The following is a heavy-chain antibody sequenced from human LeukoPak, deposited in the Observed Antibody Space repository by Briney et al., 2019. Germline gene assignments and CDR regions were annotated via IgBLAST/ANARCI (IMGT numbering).Heavy chain of an antibody. Sequence: PSDPLSLPCTVSGGPLSTSSYHGRWAPQPRGEGLEWIGNIFYSGSTYYSPSLKSRVTISVDTSKNQFSLKPSSVPAADTAVYFCARQNYGSAPLRYWGQGTLVTVSS. J-gene: IGHJ4*02. CDR2: IFYSGST. V-gene: IGHV4-39*01. CDR3: ARQNYGSAPLRY. CDR1: GGPLSTSSYH. D-gene: IGHD3-10*01.